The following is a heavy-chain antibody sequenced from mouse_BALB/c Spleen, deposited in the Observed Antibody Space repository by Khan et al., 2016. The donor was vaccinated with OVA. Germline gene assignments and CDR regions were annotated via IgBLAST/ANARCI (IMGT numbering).Heavy chain of an antibody. D-gene: IGHD1-1*01. Sequence: VQLQQSGPGLVKPSQSLSLTCTVTGYSITSDYAWNWIRQFPGNKLEWMCFISYSGNTNYNPSLKSRISFTRDTSTNHFFLQLNSVTTEDTATYYCARVYGGDFDYWGQGTTLTVSS. CDR2: ISYSGNT. CDR3: ARVYGGDFDY. CDR1: GYSITSDYA. V-gene: IGHV3-2*02. J-gene: IGHJ2*01.